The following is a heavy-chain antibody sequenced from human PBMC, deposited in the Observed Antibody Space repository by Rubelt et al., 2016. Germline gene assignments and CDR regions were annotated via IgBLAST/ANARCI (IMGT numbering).Heavy chain of an antibody. CDR2: INHSGST. V-gene: IGHV4-34*01. CDR1: GGSFSGYY. CDR3: ANSMNWGADY. Sequence: QVQLQQWGAGLLKPSETLSLTCAVYGGSFSGYYWSWIRQPPGKGLEWIGEINHSGSTTYNPSLKSRVTISVDTSKNQFPLKLSSVTAADTAVYYCANSMNWGADYWGQGTLVTVSS. J-gene: IGHJ4*02. D-gene: IGHD7-27*01.